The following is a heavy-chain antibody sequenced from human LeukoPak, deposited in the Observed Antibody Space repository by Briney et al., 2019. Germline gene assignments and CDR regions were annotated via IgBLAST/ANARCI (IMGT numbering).Heavy chain of an antibody. CDR3: ARDGGYYYDSSGQDY. CDR1: GFTFSSYA. CDR2: ISYDGSNK. V-gene: IGHV3-30*04. J-gene: IGHJ4*02. D-gene: IGHD3-22*01. Sequence: GRSLRLSCAASGFTFSSYAMYWVRQAPGKGLEWVGVISYDGSNKYYADSVKGRFTISRDNAKNSLYLQMNSLRAEDTAVYYCARDGGYYYDSSGQDYWGQGTLVTVSS.